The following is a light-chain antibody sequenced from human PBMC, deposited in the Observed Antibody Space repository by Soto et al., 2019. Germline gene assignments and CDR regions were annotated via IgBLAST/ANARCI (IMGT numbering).Light chain of an antibody. Sequence: DIQMTQSPSTLSASVEDRVTIPCRASQSISGSLAGYQQKPGKAPKLLIYEASNLKSGVPSRFSGSGSGTEYTLTISSLQPDDSASYYCQQYNGSWTVGQVTRVEIE. V-gene: IGKV1-5*03. J-gene: IGKJ1*01. CDR3: QQYNGSWT. CDR1: QSISGS. CDR2: EAS.